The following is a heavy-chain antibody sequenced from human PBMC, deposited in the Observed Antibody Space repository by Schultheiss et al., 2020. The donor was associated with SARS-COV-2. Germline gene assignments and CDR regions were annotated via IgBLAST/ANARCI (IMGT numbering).Heavy chain of an antibody. CDR3: ARVVVRCSSTSCPNWFDP. CDR1: GYTFTSYD. V-gene: IGHV1-8*01. J-gene: IGHJ5*02. D-gene: IGHD2-2*01. CDR2: ISAYNGNT. Sequence: ASVKVSCKASGYTFTSYDINWVRQATGQGLEWMGWISAYNGNTNYAQKLQGRVTMTRNTSISTAYMELSSLRSEDTAVYYCARVVVRCSSTSCPNWFDPWGQGTLVTVSS.